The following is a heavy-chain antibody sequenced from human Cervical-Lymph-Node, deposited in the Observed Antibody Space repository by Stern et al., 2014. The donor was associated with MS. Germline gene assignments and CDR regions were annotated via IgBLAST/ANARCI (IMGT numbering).Heavy chain of an antibody. J-gene: IGHJ5*02. CDR2: ISYDGSNK. Sequence: QVQLVESGGGVVQPGRSLRLSCAASGFTFSSYGMHWVRQAPGKGLEWVAVISYDGSNKYYADSVKGRFTISRDNSKNTLYLQMNSLRAEDTAVYYCAKDSWKWLVHRYNWFDPWGQGTLVTVSS. CDR1: GFTFSSYG. V-gene: IGHV3-30*18. CDR3: AKDSWKWLVHRYNWFDP. D-gene: IGHD6-19*01.